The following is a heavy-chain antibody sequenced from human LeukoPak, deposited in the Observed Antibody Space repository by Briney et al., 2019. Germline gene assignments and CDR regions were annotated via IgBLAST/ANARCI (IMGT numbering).Heavy chain of an antibody. Sequence: ASVKVSCKASGYTFTDYDINWVRQATGQGLEWMGWMNPNSGNTGYTQKFQGRVTMTRNTSISTAYMELSSLRSGDTAVYYCARASWLLDPGGDDYWGQGTLVTVSS. D-gene: IGHD3-22*01. J-gene: IGHJ4*02. V-gene: IGHV1-8*01. CDR3: ARASWLLDPGGDDY. CDR1: GYTFTDYD. CDR2: MNPNSGNT.